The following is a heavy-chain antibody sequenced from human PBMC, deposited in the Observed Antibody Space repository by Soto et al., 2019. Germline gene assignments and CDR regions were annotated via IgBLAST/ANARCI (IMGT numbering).Heavy chain of an antibody. J-gene: IGHJ5*02. V-gene: IGHV3-23*01. CDR1: GFTFSSYA. CDR3: ARYALGLSPWWYNWFDR. D-gene: IGHD2-8*02. Sequence: VQLLESGGGLVQPGGSLRLSCAASGFTFSSYAMNWVRQTPGEGLEWVSGISDSGGSPYYADSVKGRFTISRDNSKNTLYLKMDSLRAEDTGVYYCARYALGLSPWWYNWFDRWGQGTLVYVSS. CDR2: ISDSGGSP.